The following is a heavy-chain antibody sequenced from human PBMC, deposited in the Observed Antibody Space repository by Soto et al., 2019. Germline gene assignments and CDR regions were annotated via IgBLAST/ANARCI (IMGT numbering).Heavy chain of an antibody. CDR3: AHSRTYYDILTGYQKKYYFDY. D-gene: IGHD3-9*01. CDR2: IYWDDDK. J-gene: IGHJ4*02. CDR1: GFSLSTSGVG. Sequence: SGPTLVNPTQTLTLTCTFSGFSLSTSGVGVGWIRQPPGKALEWLALIYWDDDKRYSPSLKSRLTITKDTSKNQVVLTMTNMDPVDTATYYCAHSRTYYDILTGYQKKYYFDYWGQGTLVTVS. V-gene: IGHV2-5*02.